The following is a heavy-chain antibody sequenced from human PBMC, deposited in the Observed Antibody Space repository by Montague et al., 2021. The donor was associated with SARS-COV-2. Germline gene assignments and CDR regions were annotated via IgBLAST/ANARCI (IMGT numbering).Heavy chain of an antibody. CDR2: VYWDGDK. Sequence: PALVNPTQTLTLTCTFSGFSLSNSGVGVGWIRQPPGKALEWFALVYWDGDKRYSPSLKSRLSITTDTSKNQVVLAMTNVDPVDTATYFCEHRQYDFLTGQGGADYWGQGVLVTVSS. V-gene: IGHV2-5*02. CDR1: GFSLSNSGVG. D-gene: IGHD3/OR15-3a*01. CDR3: EHRQYDFLTGQGGADY. J-gene: IGHJ4*02.